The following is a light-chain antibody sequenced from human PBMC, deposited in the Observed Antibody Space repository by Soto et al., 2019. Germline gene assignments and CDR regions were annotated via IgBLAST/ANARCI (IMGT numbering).Light chain of an antibody. Sequence: EIVLTQSPGTLSLSPGERATLSCRASQSVSSSYLAWYQQKPGQAPRLLIYGASRRATGIPDRFSGSGSGTDFTLTISRLEPADFAVYYCQQYGTSPELTFGGGTKVEIK. CDR3: QQYGTSPELT. CDR1: QSVSSSY. CDR2: GAS. V-gene: IGKV3-20*01. J-gene: IGKJ4*01.